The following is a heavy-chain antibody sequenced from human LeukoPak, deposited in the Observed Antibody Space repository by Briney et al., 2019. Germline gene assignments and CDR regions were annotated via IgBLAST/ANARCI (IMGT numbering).Heavy chain of an antibody. CDR2: IYTSGST. CDR1: GGSISSYY. J-gene: IGHJ4*02. CDR3: AREASLGYCSSTSCYGYDY. V-gene: IGHV4-4*07. D-gene: IGHD2-2*01. Sequence: SETLSLTCTVSGGSISSYYWSWIRQPAGKGLEWIGRIYTSGSTNYNPSLKSRVTMSVDTSKNQFSLKLSSVTAADTAVYYCAREASLGYCSSTSCYGYDYWGQGTLVTVSS.